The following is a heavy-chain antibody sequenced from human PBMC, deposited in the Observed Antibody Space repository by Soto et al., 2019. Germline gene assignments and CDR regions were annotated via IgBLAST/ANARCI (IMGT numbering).Heavy chain of an antibody. CDR1: GFTFGDAW. V-gene: IGHV3-15*07. CDR3: TALGPS. CDR2: VKTKSEGETT. J-gene: IGHJ5*02. Sequence: EVQLVESGGGWVKPGGSLTLSCVASGFTFGDAWMNWVRQAAGKGLEWVGHVKTKSEGETTDYAAPVKGRFTIWRDDTTNTLYLQTNSLKSEDTGKYFCTALGPSWGQGTQVTVSS.